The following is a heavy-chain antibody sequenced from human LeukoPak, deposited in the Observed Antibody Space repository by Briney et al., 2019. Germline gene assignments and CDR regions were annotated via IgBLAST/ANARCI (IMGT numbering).Heavy chain of an antibody. CDR2: ISGSGGST. V-gene: IGHV3-23*01. J-gene: IGHJ5*02. CDR3: AKDQKALVRGVNWFDP. D-gene: IGHD3-10*01. Sequence: GSLRLSCAASGFTFSSYAMSWVRQAPGKGLEWVSAISGSGGSTYYADSVKGRFTISRDNSKNTLYLQMNSLRAEDTAVYYCAKDQKALVRGVNWFDPWGQGTLVTVSS. CDR1: GFTFSSYA.